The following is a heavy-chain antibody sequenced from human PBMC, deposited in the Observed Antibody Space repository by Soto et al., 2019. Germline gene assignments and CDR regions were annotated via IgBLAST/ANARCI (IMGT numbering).Heavy chain of an antibody. CDR1: GCTFSSYA. Sequence: SVKVSCKASGCTFSSYAISWVRQAPGQGLEWMGGIIPIFGTANYAQKFQGRVTISRDNSKNTVYLQMSSLRGDDTARYYCARNLGYNSLDFWGQGTLVTVS. D-gene: IGHD1-1*01. CDR3: ARNLGYNSLDF. CDR2: IIPIFGTA. J-gene: IGHJ4*02. V-gene: IGHV1-69*05.